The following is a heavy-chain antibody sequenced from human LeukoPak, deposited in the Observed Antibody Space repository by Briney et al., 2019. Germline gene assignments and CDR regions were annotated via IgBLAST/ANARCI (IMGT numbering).Heavy chain of an antibody. J-gene: IGHJ4*02. V-gene: IGHV3-48*02. CDR1: GFTFSSYS. Sequence: PGGSLRLSCAASGFTFSSYSMNWVRRAPGKGLEWVSYISSSSSTIYYADSVKGRFTISRDNAKNSLYPQMNSLRDEDTAVYYCATAMQWLVSDFDYWGQGTLVTVSS. CDR2: ISSSSSTI. CDR3: ATAMQWLVSDFDY. D-gene: IGHD6-19*01.